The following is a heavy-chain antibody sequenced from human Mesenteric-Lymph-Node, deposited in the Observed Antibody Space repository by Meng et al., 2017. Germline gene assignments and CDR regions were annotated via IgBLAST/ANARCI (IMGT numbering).Heavy chain of an antibody. CDR2: ISGSSYFI. CDR3: ARDRYFDY. Sequence: GGSLRLSCTGSGFNFNTYSMNWVRQAPGKGLEWVASISGSSYFIFHADSLKGRFTISRDNARKSLYLQMNSLRVEDTAVYYCARDRYFDYWGQGTLVTVSS. V-gene: IGHV3-21*01. CDR1: GFNFNTYS. J-gene: IGHJ4*02.